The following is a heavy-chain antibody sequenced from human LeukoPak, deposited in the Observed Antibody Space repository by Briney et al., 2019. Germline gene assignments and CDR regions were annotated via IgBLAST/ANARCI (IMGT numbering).Heavy chain of an antibody. CDR3: ARGCTNGVCWSDAFDI. CDR2: IIPIFGTA. Sequence: SVKVSCKASGGTFSSYAISWVRQAPGQGLEWMGGIIPIFGTANYAQKFQGRVTITADESTSTAYMELSSLRSEDTAVYYCARGCTNGVCWSDAFDIWGQGTMVTVSS. CDR1: GGTFSSYA. V-gene: IGHV1-69*01. J-gene: IGHJ3*02. D-gene: IGHD2-8*01.